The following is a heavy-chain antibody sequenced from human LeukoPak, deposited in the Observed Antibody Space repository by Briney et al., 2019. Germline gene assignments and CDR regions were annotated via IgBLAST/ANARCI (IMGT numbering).Heavy chain of an antibody. CDR2: IIPIFGTA. Sequence: SVKVSCKASGGTFSSYAIGWVRQAPGQGLEWMGGIIPIFGTANYAQKFQGRVTITTDESTSTAYMELSSLRSEDTAVYYCARGPIYGSGSYLVWGQGTLVTVSS. V-gene: IGHV1-69*05. J-gene: IGHJ4*02. D-gene: IGHD3-10*01. CDR3: ARGPIYGSGSYLV. CDR1: GGTFSSYA.